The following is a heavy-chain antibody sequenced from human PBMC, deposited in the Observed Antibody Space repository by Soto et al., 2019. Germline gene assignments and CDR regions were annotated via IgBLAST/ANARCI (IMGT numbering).Heavy chain of an antibody. CDR2: IIPLFGTA. J-gene: IGHJ4*02. CDR3: ARGVHYDSSGYYYFY. CDR1: GGTFSTYA. Sequence: SVKVSCKASGGTFSTYAIDWVRQAPGQGLEWMGGIIPLFGTAKYAQNFQGRITITADESTNTAYMELRSLRSQDTAVYYCARGVHYDSSGYYYFYWGQGTLVSVSS. V-gene: IGHV1-69*13. D-gene: IGHD3-22*01.